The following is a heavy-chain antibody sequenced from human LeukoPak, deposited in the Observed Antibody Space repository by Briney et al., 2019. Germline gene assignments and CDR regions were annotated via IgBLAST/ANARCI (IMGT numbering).Heavy chain of an antibody. CDR1: GYTFTSYY. Sequence: GASVKVSCKASGYTFTSYYMHWVRQAPGQGLEWMGIINPTTGSTSFAQKFQGRVSMTRDMSTSTVYMELSSLRSEDTAVYYCARDLTHRRNYDSSGYQIVPAFWGQGTLVTVSS. CDR2: INPTTGST. D-gene: IGHD3-22*01. CDR3: ARDLTHRRNYDSSGYQIVPAF. V-gene: IGHV1-46*01. J-gene: IGHJ4*02.